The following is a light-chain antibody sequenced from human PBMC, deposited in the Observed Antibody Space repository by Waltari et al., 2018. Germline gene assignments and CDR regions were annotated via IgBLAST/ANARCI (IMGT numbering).Light chain of an antibody. Sequence: IVMTQYRATLTVSPGERATTSRRASQSVSINLAWYQQKPGQAPRLLILGASTRATGVPARFSGSGSGTEFTLTISSLQSEDFAVYYCQHYNNWPPGTTFGQGTKVEIK. J-gene: IGKJ1*01. CDR1: QSVSIN. CDR3: QHYNNWPPGTT. V-gene: IGKV3-15*01. CDR2: GAS.